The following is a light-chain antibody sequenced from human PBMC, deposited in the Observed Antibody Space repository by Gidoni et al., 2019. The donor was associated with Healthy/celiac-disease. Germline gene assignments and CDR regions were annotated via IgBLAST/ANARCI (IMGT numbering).Light chain of an antibody. CDR1: QTVGRSY. V-gene: IGKV3-20*01. CDR3: QQFGFSPWT. CDR2: SAT. J-gene: IGKJ1*01. Sequence: EIVLTQSPGTLSLFPGERAVLSCRASQTVGRSYIAWYQKQVGQPPRLLFYSATDRATGVPDRFIGSGSGTDFTLTISRLDPEDFGVYYCQQFGFSPWTFGQGTKVDIK.